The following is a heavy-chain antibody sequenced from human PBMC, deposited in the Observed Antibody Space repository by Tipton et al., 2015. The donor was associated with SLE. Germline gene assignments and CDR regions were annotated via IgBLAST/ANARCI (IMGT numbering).Heavy chain of an antibody. V-gene: IGHV4-31*03. D-gene: IGHD3-22*01. CDR1: GGSISSSSYY. Sequence: LRLSCTVSGGSISSSSYYWSWIRQHPGKGLEWIGYFYYSGSTYYNPSLKSRVTISVDTSKNQFSLKLSSVTAADTAVYYCARAEYYYDSSGYYIVDYWGQGSLVTVSS. CDR2: FYYSGST. J-gene: IGHJ4*02. CDR3: ARAEYYYDSSGYYIVDY.